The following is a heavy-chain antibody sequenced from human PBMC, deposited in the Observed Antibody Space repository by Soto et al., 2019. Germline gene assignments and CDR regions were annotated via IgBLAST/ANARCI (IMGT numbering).Heavy chain of an antibody. CDR2: IITIFGTA. D-gene: IGHD3-3*01. CDR1: GGTFSGYA. Sequence: SVKVSCKASGGTFSGYAISWVRQAPGQGLEWMGGIITIFGTANYAQKFQGRVTITADESTSTAYMELSSLRSEDTAVYYCAADRNFWSGNYRFDYWGLGTLVTVPS. CDR3: AADRNFWSGNYRFDY. V-gene: IGHV1-69*13. J-gene: IGHJ4*02.